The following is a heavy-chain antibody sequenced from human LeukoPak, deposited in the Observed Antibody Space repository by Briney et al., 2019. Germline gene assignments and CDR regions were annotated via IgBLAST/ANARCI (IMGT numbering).Heavy chain of an antibody. CDR3: ARTGNFDY. Sequence: GGSLRLXCAASGFTFDDYAMHWVRQAPGKGLEWVSLVTGDGGSTYYADSVKGRFTISRDNSKDSLYLQMNSLRSEDTALYYCARTGNFDYWGQGTPVTVSS. D-gene: IGHD1-14*01. CDR2: VTGDGGST. J-gene: IGHJ4*02. CDR1: GFTFDDYA. V-gene: IGHV3-43*02.